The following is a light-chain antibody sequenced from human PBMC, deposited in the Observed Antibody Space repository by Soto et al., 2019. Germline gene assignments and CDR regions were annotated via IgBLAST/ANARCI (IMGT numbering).Light chain of an antibody. Sequence: DIQMTQSPSSLSASVGDRVTITCRASQSISSYLNWYQQKPGKAPKLLIYAASSLQSGVPSRFSGSVSGTDFTPTISSLQPEDVAAYYCQQSYSSSRTFGQGTLVEIK. J-gene: IGKJ1*01. CDR1: QSISSY. CDR3: QQSYSSSRT. V-gene: IGKV1-39*01. CDR2: AAS.